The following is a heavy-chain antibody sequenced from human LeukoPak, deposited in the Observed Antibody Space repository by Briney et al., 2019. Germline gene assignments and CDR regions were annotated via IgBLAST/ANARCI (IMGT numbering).Heavy chain of an antibody. CDR1: GGTFSSYA. CDR3: ARHVDTAMVTLDY. CDR2: IIPIFGTA. V-gene: IGHV1-69*13. D-gene: IGHD5-18*01. Sequence: SVKVSCKASGGTFSSYAISWVRQAPGQGLECMGGIIPIFGTANYAQKFQGRVTITADESTSTAYMELSSLRSEDTAVYYCARHVDTAMVTLDYWGQGTLVTVSS. J-gene: IGHJ4*02.